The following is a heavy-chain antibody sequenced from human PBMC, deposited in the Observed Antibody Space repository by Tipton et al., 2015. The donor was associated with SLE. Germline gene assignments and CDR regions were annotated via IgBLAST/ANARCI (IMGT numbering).Heavy chain of an antibody. V-gene: IGHV3-23*03. CDR3: AKCPHYGDTWAGRYFDL. Sequence: SLRLSCAASGFTFSSYAMSWVRQAPGKGLEWVSLIYSGGDTFYADSVKGRFTISRENFENTLYLQMNSLRADDTAVYYCAKCPHYGDTWAGRYFDLWGRGTLVTVSS. D-gene: IGHD4-17*01. CDR2: IYSGGDT. J-gene: IGHJ2*01. CDR1: GFTFSSYA.